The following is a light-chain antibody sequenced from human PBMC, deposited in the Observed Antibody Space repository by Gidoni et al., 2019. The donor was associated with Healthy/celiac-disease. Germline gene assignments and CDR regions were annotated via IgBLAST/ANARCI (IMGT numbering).Light chain of an antibody. CDR3: QQYYSTPYT. CDR1: QSVLYSSNNKNY. Sequence: GSLGERATINCKSSQSVLYSSNNKNYLAWYQQKPGQPPKLLIYWASTRESGVPGRFSGSGSGTDFTLTINSLQAEDVAVYYCQQYYSTPYTFGQGTKLEIK. V-gene: IGKV4-1*01. CDR2: WAS. J-gene: IGKJ2*01.